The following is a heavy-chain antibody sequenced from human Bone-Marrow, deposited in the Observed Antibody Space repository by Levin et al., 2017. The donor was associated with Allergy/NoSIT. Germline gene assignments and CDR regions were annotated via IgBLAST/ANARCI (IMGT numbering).Heavy chain of an antibody. CDR1: GDSISSYF. J-gene: IGHJ6*02. V-gene: IGHV4-59*01. Sequence: SETLSLTCTVSGDSISSYFWSWIRQPPGKGLEWIGYISYSGNSKYNPSLSSRVTISVDTSKNQFSLKLRSVTAADTAIYYCARDRVTAADGTYYFDGMDVWGQGTTVTVSS. D-gene: IGHD6-13*01. CDR3: ARDRVTAADGTYYFDGMDV. CDR2: ISYSGNS.